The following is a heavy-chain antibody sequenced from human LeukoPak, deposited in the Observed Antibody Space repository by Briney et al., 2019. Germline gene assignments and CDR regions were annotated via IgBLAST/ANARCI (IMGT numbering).Heavy chain of an antibody. CDR3: ARGADYDILTGYWSLYYYYYMDV. Sequence: ASVKVSCKASGYTFTSYGVSWVRQAPGQGLEWMGWISAYNGDTKYAQKFQGRVTMTRNTSISTAYMELSSLRSEDTAVYYCARGADYDILTGYWSLYYYYYMDVWGKGTTVTISS. V-gene: IGHV1-18*01. J-gene: IGHJ6*03. CDR2: ISAYNGDT. D-gene: IGHD3-9*01. CDR1: GYTFTSYG.